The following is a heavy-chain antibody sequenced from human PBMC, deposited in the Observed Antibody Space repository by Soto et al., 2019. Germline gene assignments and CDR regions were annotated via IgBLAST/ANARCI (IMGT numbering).Heavy chain of an antibody. CDR3: TTDLNYYDSSGYKYFQH. J-gene: IGHJ1*01. D-gene: IGHD3-22*01. Sequence: EVQLVESGGGLVKPGGSLRLSCAASGFTFSNAWMSWVRQAPGKWLEWVGRIKSKTDGGTTDYAAPVKGRFTISRDDSNNTLYLQMNSLKTEDTAVYYCTTDLNYYDSSGYKYFQHWGQGTLVTVSS. V-gene: IGHV3-15*01. CDR1: GFTFSNAW. CDR2: IKSKTDGGTT.